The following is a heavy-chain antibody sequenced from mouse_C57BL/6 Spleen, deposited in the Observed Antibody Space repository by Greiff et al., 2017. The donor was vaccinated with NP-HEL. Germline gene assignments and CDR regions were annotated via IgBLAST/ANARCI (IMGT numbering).Heavy chain of an antibody. CDR3: ARLDYGSSPYAMDY. J-gene: IGHJ4*01. V-gene: IGHV1-80*01. D-gene: IGHD1-1*01. CDR2: IYPGDGDT. CDR1: GYAFSSYW. Sequence: QVQLKQSGAELVKPGASVKISCKASGYAFSSYWMNWVKQRPGKGLEWIGQIYPGDGDTNYNGKFKGKATLTADKSSSTAYMQLSSLTSEDSAVYFCARLDYGSSPYAMDYWGQGTSVTVSS.